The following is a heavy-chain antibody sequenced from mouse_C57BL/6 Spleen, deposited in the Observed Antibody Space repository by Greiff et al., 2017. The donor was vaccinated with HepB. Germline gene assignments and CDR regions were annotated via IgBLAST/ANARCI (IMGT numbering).Heavy chain of an antibody. CDR3: ARGDSSGCDY. Sequence: VKLQQPGAELVKPGASVKLSCKASGYTFTSYWMQWVKQRPGQGLEWIGEIDPSDSYTNYNQKFKGKATVTVDTSSSTAYMQLSSLTSEDSAVYYCARGDSSGCDYWGQGTTLTVSS. CDR1: GYTFTSYW. J-gene: IGHJ2*01. V-gene: IGHV1-50*01. D-gene: IGHD3-2*02. CDR2: IDPSDSYT.